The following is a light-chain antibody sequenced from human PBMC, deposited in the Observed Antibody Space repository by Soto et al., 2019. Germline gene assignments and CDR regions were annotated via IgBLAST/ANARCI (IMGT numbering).Light chain of an antibody. CDR2: WAS. V-gene: IGKV4-1*01. Sequence: DIVMTQSPDPLAVSLGERATINCKSSQSVLYSSNNKNYLAWYQHKPGQPPKLLIYWASTRESGVPGRFSGSGSGTDFTLPISSLQAEDVAVYYCQQYYSTPWTFGQGTKVEIK. J-gene: IGKJ1*01. CDR3: QQYYSTPWT. CDR1: QSVLYSSNNKNY.